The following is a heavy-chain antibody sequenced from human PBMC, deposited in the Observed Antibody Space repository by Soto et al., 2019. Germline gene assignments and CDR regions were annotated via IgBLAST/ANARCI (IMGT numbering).Heavy chain of an antibody. CDR1: GFTFSSYG. D-gene: IGHD6-6*01. CDR2: IWNDGSNK. J-gene: IGHJ4*02. Sequence: GGSLRLSCAASGFTFSSYGMHWVRQAPGKGLEWVAVIWNDGSNKYYADSVKGRFTISRDNSKNTLYLQMNSLRAEDMAVYYCAIAPAYSSSSYFDYWGKGTLVTVS. V-gene: IGHV3-33*08. CDR3: AIAPAYSSSSYFDY.